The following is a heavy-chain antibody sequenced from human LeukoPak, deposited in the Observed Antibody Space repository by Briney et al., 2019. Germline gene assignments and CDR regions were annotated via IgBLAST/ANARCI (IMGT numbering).Heavy chain of an antibody. J-gene: IGHJ3*02. V-gene: IGHV1-18*04. CDR3: ARENQQLVRGAFDI. CDR1: GYTFTSYG. CDR2: ISAYNGNT. Sequence: ASVKVSCKASGYTFTSYGISWVRQAPGQGLEWMGWISAYNGNTNYAQKLQGRVTMTTDTSTSTAYMELRSLRSDDTAVYYCARENQQLVRGAFDIWGQGTMVTVSS. D-gene: IGHD6-13*01.